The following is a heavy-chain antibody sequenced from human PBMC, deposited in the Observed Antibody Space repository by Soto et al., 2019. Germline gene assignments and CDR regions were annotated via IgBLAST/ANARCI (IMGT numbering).Heavy chain of an antibody. CDR2: VDSSQHT. CDR3: AKWLRGGSYYCDF. CDR1: GFTFSSFA. V-gene: IGHV3-23*01. J-gene: IGHJ4*02. D-gene: IGHD2-15*01. Sequence: HPGGSLRLSCAASGFTFSSFAMSWVRQAPGKGLGWVSLVDSSQHTFYAESVKGRFTVSRDNSKNMVYLQMNSLTADDTALYYCAKWLRGGSYYCDFWGQGTMVTVSS.